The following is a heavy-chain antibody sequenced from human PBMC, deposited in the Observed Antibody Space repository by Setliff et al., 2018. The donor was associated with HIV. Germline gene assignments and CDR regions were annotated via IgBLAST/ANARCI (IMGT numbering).Heavy chain of an antibody. CDR3: ATYADRESNRFDP. V-gene: IGHV4-61*09. J-gene: IGHJ5*02. D-gene: IGHD3-10*01. Sequence: PSETLSLTCTVSGGSISSSTYYWSWIRQPAGKGLEWIGHIYTSGTTYYNPSLESRVTISVDTSKNQFSLKLSSVTAADTAVYYCATYADRESNRFDPWGQGILVTVSS. CDR1: GGSISSSTYY. CDR2: IYTSGTT.